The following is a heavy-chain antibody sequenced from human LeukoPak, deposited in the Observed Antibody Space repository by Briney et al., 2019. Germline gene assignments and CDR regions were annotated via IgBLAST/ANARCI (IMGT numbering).Heavy chain of an antibody. CDR3: ARDGDYYDSSGYYLGRAFDI. J-gene: IGHJ3*02. V-gene: IGHV3-23*01. CDR2: INTLGDYK. Sequence: PGGSLRLSCVGSGFTLSDSAMDWVRQAPGKALEWVSSINTLGDYKYYADSVKGRFTISRDNSKNTLYLQMNSLRAEDTAVYYCARDGDYYDSSGYYLGRAFDIWGQGTMVTVSS. D-gene: IGHD3-22*01. CDR1: GFTLSDSA.